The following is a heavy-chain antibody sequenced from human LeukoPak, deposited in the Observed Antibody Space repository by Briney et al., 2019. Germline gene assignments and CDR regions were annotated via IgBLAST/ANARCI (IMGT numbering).Heavy chain of an antibody. J-gene: IGHJ6*02. Sequence: GGSLRLSCAASGFTFSSYSMNWVRQAPGKGLEWVSSISSSSSYIYYADSVKGRFTISRDNAKNSLYLQMNSLRAEDTAVYYCAGSSDGVVVASMDVWGQGTTVTVSS. CDR3: AGSSDGVVVASMDV. CDR1: GFTFSSYS. V-gene: IGHV3-21*01. CDR2: ISSSSSYI. D-gene: IGHD2-15*01.